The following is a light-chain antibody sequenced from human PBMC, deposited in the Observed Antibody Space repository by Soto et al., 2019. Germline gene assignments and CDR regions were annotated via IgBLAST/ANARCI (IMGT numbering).Light chain of an antibody. Sequence: EIVMTQSPATLSVSPGERATLSCRASQSVSSNLAWYQQKPGQAPRLLIYGASTRATGIPARFSSSGSGTEFTLTISSLQSEDFGTYYCQQSYGIPPFTFGGGTKVEIK. CDR3: QQSYGIPPFT. J-gene: IGKJ4*01. CDR2: GAS. V-gene: IGKV3-15*01. CDR1: QSVSSN.